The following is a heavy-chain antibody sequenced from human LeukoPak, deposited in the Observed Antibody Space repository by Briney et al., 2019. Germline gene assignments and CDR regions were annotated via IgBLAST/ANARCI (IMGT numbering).Heavy chain of an antibody. CDR2: ISYDGSNR. J-gene: IGHJ4*02. CDR1: GFTFSNYA. CDR3: ARLKAGAGMNLPPVY. Sequence: GGSLRLSCAASGFTFSNYAMHWVRQAPGKERGWVALISYDGSNRDYADSVKGRFTISRDDSKNTLYLQMNSLRAEDTAVYYCARLKAGAGMNLPPVYWGQGTLVTVSS. V-gene: IGHV3-30*04. D-gene: IGHD6-19*01.